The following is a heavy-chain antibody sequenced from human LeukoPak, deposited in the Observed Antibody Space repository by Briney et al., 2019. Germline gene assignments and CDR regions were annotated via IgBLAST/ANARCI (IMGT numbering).Heavy chain of an antibody. Sequence: PGGSLRLSCAASGYTLSSFWMSWVRQAPGKGLEWVAHIKQDGNEKYYADSVKGRFTISRDNAKNSLYLQMNSLRAEDTAVYYCATIKVRANNYDTDGFEYWGQGTLVTVSS. CDR2: IKQDGNEK. CDR1: GYTLSSFW. D-gene: IGHD3-10*01. CDR3: ATIKVRANNYDTDGFEY. J-gene: IGHJ4*02. V-gene: IGHV3-7*05.